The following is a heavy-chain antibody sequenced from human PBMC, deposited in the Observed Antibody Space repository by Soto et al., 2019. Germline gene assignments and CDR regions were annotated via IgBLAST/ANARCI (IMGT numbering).Heavy chain of an antibody. CDR2: ISWNSGSI. CDR1: GFTFDDYA. V-gene: IGHV3-9*01. CDR3: AKDRQAVPDGMDV. D-gene: IGHD4-17*01. J-gene: IGHJ6*02. Sequence: SLKISCAASGFTFDDYAMHWVRQAPGKGLEWVSGISWNSGSIGYADSVKGRFTISRDNAKNSLYLQMNSLRAEDTALYYCAKDRQAVPDGMDVWGQGTTVTVSS.